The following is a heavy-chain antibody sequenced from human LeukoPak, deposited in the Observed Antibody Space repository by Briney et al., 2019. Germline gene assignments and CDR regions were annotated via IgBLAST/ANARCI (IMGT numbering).Heavy chain of an antibody. V-gene: IGHV3-23*01. CDR3: AKDQSPLSVTTMYYYYMDV. CDR1: GFTFSSYG. D-gene: IGHD4-17*01. CDR2: ISGSGGST. J-gene: IGHJ6*03. Sequence: GGSLRLSCAASGFTFSSYGMSWVRQAPGKGLEWVSAISGSGGSTYYADSVKGRFTISRDNSKNTLYLQMNSLRAEDTAVYYCAKDQSPLSVTTMYYYYMDVWGKGTTVIISS.